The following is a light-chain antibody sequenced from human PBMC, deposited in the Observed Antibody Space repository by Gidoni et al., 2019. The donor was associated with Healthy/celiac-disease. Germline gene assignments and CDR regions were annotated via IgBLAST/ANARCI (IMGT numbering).Light chain of an antibody. CDR3: SSYTSSILYV. Sequence: QSALTQPASVSGSPGPSITISCTGTSSDVGGYNYVSWYQQHPGKAPKLMIYEVSNRPSGVPDRFSGSKSGNTASLTISGLQAEDEADYYCSSYTSSILYVFGTGTKVTVL. CDR1: SSDVGGYNY. J-gene: IGLJ1*01. V-gene: IGLV2-14*01. CDR2: EVS.